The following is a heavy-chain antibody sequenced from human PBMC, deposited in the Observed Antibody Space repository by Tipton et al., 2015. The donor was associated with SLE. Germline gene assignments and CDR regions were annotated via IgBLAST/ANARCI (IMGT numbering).Heavy chain of an antibody. D-gene: IGHD6-19*01. Sequence: SLRLSCAASGFTFDDYAMSWVRQAPGKGLEWVSAISGSGGSTYYADSVKGRFTISRDNSKNTLYLQMNSLRAEDTAVYYCAKDESSGWLGGYWGQGTLVTVSS. J-gene: IGHJ4*02. CDR3: AKDESSGWLGGY. CDR1: GFTFDDYA. V-gene: IGHV3-23*01. CDR2: ISGSGGST.